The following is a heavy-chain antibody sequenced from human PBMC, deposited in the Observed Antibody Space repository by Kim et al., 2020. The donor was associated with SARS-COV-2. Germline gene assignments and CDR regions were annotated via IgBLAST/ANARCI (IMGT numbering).Heavy chain of an antibody. J-gene: IGHJ5*02. CDR3: ARDPVRYDWNEFLRFDP. CDR1: GYTFTSYG. D-gene: IGHD1-1*01. Sequence: ASVKVSCKASGYTFTSYGISWVRQAPGQGLEWMGWISAYNGNTNYAQKLQGRVTMTTDTSTSTAYMELRSLRSDDTAVYYCARDPVRYDWNEFLRFDPWGQGTLVTVSS. V-gene: IGHV1-18*04. CDR2: ISAYNGNT.